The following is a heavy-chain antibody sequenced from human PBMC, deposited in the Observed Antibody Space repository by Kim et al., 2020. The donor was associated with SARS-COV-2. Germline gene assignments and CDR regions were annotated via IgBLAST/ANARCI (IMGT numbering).Heavy chain of an antibody. Sequence: GGSLRLSCAAFGFSVSSRYMTWVRQAPGKGLEWVSVIWVDGTTYYAASVMGRFTISRDNAKNTLYLQMNSLRAEDTAVYYCTRDVLAGYWNWGQGTLVTV. D-gene: IGHD2-21*01. CDR3: TRDVLAGYWN. CDR1: GFSVSSRY. V-gene: IGHV3-53*01. J-gene: IGHJ4*02. CDR2: IWVDGTT.